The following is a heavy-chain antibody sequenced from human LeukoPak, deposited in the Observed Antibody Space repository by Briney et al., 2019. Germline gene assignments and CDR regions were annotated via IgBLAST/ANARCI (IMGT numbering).Heavy chain of an antibody. CDR3: AKGGSAFYYYYMDV. J-gene: IGHJ6*03. V-gene: IGHV3-30*02. Sequence: GGSLRLSCAASGFTFSSYGMHWVRQAPGKGLEWVAFIRYDGSNKYYADSVKGRFTISRDNSKNTLYLQMNSLRAEDTAVYCCAKGGSAFYYYYMDVWGKGTTVTISS. D-gene: IGHD3-10*01. CDR1: GFTFSSYG. CDR2: IRYDGSNK.